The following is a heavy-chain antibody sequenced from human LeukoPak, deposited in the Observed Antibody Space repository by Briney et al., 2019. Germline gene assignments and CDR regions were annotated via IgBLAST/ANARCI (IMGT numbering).Heavy chain of an antibody. CDR2: IYHSGST. CDR3: ARRFPGARTSSWTFDV. CDR1: GYSISSGYY. J-gene: IGHJ3*01. D-gene: IGHD1-7*01. Sequence: SETLSLTCSVSGYSISSGYYWGWVRQPPGKGLEWIGFIYHSGSTHYSASLKSRLTIAVDTSKNQISLKVRSVTAADMAVYYCARRFPGARTSSWTFDVWGQGTMVTVSS. V-gene: IGHV4-38-2*01.